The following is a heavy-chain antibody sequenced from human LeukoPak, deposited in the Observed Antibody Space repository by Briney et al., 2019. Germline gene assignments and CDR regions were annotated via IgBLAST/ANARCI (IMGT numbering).Heavy chain of an antibody. CDR2: IYYNGNT. CDR1: GGSVSSSDYY. J-gene: IGHJ4*02. Sequence: SETLSLTCTVSGGSVSSSDYYWGWIRQPPGKELEWIGSIYYNGNTYYNPSLKSRVMISVDTSKNQFSLKLSSVAAADTAVYYCARDRHSTGPFDYWGQGTLVTVSS. V-gene: IGHV4-39*07. D-gene: IGHD5-18*01. CDR3: ARDRHSTGPFDY.